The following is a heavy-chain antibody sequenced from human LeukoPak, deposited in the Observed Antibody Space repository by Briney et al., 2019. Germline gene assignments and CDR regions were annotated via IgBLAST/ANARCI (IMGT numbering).Heavy chain of an antibody. CDR2: ISGNGGST. J-gene: IGHJ4*02. V-gene: IGHV3-64D*06. Sequence: GGSLRLFCSASGFTFSNFGMHWVRQAPGKGLEYVSAISGNGGSTHYADSVKGRFTISRDNSKNTLYLQMTSLKAGDTAVYYCVKEHCSSTSCFYFDYWGQGTLVTVSS. D-gene: IGHD2-2*01. CDR1: GFTFSNFG. CDR3: VKEHCSSTSCFYFDY.